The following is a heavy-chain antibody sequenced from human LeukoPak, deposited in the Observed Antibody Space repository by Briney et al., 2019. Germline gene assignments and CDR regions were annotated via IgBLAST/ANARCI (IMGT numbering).Heavy chain of an antibody. CDR3: ARGRGYCSSGSCYDFDY. D-gene: IGHD2-2*01. CDR1: GYSFTNHW. CDR2: IYPGDSET. Sequence: GESLQISCTGSGYSFTNHWIAWVRQMPGKGLEWMGIIYPGDSETTYSPSFQGQVTISADKSITTTYLQWSSLKASDTAMYYCARGRGYCSSGSCYDFDYWGQGTIVAVSS. J-gene: IGHJ4*02. V-gene: IGHV5-51*01.